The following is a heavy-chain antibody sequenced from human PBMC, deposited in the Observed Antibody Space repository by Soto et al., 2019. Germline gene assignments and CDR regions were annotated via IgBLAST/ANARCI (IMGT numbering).Heavy chain of an antibody. CDR3: AKGELGTDY. V-gene: IGHV3-23*01. D-gene: IGHD1-7*01. CDR2: ISGSGGST. J-gene: IGHJ4*02. Sequence: EVQLLESGGGLVQPGESLRLSCAASGFIFNNDAMSWVRQAPGKGLEWVSSISGSGGSTYYADSVKGRFTISRDNSKNTLYLQMNSLRAEDTAIYYCAKGELGTDYWGQGTLVTVSS. CDR1: GFIFNNDA.